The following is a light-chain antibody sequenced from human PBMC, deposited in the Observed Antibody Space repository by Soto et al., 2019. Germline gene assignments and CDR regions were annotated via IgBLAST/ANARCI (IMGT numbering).Light chain of an antibody. V-gene: IGKV1-39*01. J-gene: IGKJ1*01. CDR3: QQSYSLPRT. CDR2: AAS. Sequence: DIQMTQSPSSLSPSVGDRVTISCRASKSIASSLHWYQQKSGKAPKLLISAASSLQSGVPSRFSGSGSGTDFTLTISSLQPEDFATYYCQQSYSLPRTFGQGTKVEIK. CDR1: KSIASS.